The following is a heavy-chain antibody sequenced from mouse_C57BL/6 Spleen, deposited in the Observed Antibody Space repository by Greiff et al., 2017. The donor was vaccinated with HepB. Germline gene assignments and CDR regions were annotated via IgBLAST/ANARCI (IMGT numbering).Heavy chain of an antibody. CDR2: INYDGSST. CDR1: GFTFSDYY. D-gene: IGHD4-1*01. Sequence: EVNVVESEGGLVQPGSSMKLSCTASGFTFSDYYMAWVRQVPEKGLEWVANINYDGSSTYYLDSLKSRFIISRDNAKNILYLQMSSLKSEDTATYYCARDRNWFWYFDVWGTGTTVTVSS. V-gene: IGHV5-16*01. J-gene: IGHJ1*03. CDR3: ARDRNWFWYFDV.